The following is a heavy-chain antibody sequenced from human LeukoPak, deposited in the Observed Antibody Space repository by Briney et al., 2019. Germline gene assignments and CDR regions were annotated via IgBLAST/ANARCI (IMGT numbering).Heavy chain of an antibody. D-gene: IGHD1-26*01. V-gene: IGHV4-61*02. J-gene: IGHJ4*02. CDR1: GGSISSGSYY. Sequence: SETLSLTCTVSGGSISSGSYYWSWIRQPAGKGLEWIGRIYTSGSTNYNPSLKSRVTISVDTSKNQFSLKLSSVTASDTAVYYCARGGSYWAPLPFDYWGQGTLVTVSS. CDR3: ARGGSYWAPLPFDY. CDR2: IYTSGST.